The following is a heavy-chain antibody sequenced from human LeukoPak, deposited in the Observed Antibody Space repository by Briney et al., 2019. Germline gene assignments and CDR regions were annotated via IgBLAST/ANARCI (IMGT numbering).Heavy chain of an antibody. CDR2: INHSGST. CDR3: ARDRSYYSDTGADY. D-gene: IGHD3-22*01. J-gene: IGHJ4*02. CDR1: GGSFSDYY. Sequence: PSETLSLTCAVYGGSFSDYYWSWIRQPPGKGLEWIGEINHSGSTNYNPSLKSRVTISVDTSKNQFSLRLSSVTAADTAIYYCARDRSYYSDTGADYWGQGIMVIVSS. V-gene: IGHV4-34*01.